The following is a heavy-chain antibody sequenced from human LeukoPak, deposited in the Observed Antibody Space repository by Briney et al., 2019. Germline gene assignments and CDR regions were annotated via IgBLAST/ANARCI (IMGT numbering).Heavy chain of an antibody. V-gene: IGHV3-23*01. CDR1: GFTFSSYT. CDR2: ISGSGGST. Sequence: GGSLSLSCAASGFTFSSYTMSWVRPAPGKGLEWVSAISGSGGSTYYADSVRGRFTISRDNSKNTLYLQMNSLRAEDTAVYYCAKESSGWSVWGQGTLVTVSS. CDR3: AKESSGWSV. D-gene: IGHD6-19*01. J-gene: IGHJ4*02.